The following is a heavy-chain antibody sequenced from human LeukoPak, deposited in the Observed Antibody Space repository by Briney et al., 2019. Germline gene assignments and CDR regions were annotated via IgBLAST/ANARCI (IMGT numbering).Heavy chain of an antibody. V-gene: IGHV3-7*01. CDR3: ARDLGGSQTS. CDR1: AFTFSNYT. J-gene: IGHJ4*02. Sequence: GRSLRLSCAASAFTFSNYTMHWVRQAPGKGLEWVANIKQDGSEKYCVDSVKGRFTISRDNAKNSLYLQMNSLRAEDTAIYYCARDLGGSQTSWGQGTLVTVSS. D-gene: IGHD1-26*01. CDR2: IKQDGSEK.